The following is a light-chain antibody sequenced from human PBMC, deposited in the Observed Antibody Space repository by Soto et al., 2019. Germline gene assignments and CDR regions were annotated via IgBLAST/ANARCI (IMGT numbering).Light chain of an antibody. CDR2: DVS. J-gene: IGLJ3*02. Sequence: QSVLTQPRSVSGSPGQSVTISCTGTSSDVGGYNYVSWYQQHPGKAPKLMIYDVSKRPSGVPDRFSGSKSGNTASLTISGLQAEDEADYYCQSYDNILSGPLFGGGTKLTVL. V-gene: IGLV2-11*01. CDR3: QSYDNILSGPL. CDR1: SSDVGGYNY.